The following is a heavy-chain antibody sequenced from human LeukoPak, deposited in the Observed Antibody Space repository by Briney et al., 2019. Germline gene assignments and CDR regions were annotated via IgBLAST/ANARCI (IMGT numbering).Heavy chain of an antibody. Sequence: GGSLRLSCAASGFTVSSNYMSWVRQAPGKGLEWVSVIYSGGSTYYADSVKGRFTISRDNSKNTLYLQMNSLRAEDTAVYYCARVVFDYSSGRYMGYFQHWGQGTLVTVSS. J-gene: IGHJ1*01. V-gene: IGHV3-53*01. CDR1: GFTVSSNY. CDR3: ARVVFDYSSGRYMGYFQH. CDR2: IYSGGST. D-gene: IGHD6-19*01.